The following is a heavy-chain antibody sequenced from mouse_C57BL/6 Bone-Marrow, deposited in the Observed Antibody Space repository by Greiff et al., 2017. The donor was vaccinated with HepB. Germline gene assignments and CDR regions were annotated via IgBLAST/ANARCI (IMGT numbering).Heavy chain of an antibody. CDR2: IYWDDDK. J-gene: IGHJ3*01. CDR1: GFSLSTSGMG. Sequence: QVTLKESGPGILQPSQTLSLTCSFSGFSLSTSGMGVSWLRQPSGQGLEWLVHIYWDDDKCYNPSLKSRLTISKDTSRNQVVLKITSVDTADTATYYCARSYDGYYGGFAYWGQGTLVTVSA. V-gene: IGHV8-12*01. CDR3: ARSYDGYYGGFAY. D-gene: IGHD2-3*01.